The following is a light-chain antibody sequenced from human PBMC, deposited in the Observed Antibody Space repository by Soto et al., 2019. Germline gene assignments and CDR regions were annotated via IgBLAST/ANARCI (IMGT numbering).Light chain of an antibody. J-gene: IGKJ1*01. V-gene: IGKV1-5*01. CDR3: HQYNTYSQT. CDR2: DAS. Sequence: DLQMTQSPPTLSASVGDRVTLTCRASQSISGWLAWYQQKPGKAPKLLIYDASTLESGVPSRFSGSGSGTEFTLTISSLQPEDFVTYYCHQYNTYSQTFGQGTKVEI. CDR1: QSISGW.